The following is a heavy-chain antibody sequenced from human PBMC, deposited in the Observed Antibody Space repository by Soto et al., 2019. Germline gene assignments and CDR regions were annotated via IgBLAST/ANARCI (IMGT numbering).Heavy chain of an antibody. Sequence: EVQLVESGGGLVQPGGSLRLSCAASGFTFSSYWMSWVRQAPGKGLEWVANIKQDVSEKDYVDSVKGRFTISRDNAKNSLYLQMNSLRDEDTAVYYCARDRYYDFWSGYTNYGMDVWGQGTTVTVSS. J-gene: IGHJ6*02. CDR3: ARDRYYDFWSGYTNYGMDV. D-gene: IGHD3-3*01. V-gene: IGHV3-7*03. CDR1: GFTFSSYW. CDR2: IKQDVSEK.